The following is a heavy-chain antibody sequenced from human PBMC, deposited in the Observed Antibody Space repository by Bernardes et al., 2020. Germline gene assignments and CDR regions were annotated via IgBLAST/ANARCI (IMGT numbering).Heavy chain of an antibody. Sequence: EPVSLTFAVNGGSFSHYYCTWIRPPPGKGLEWIGAINHSGRTDYNPSLESRVTISLDSSKNQFSLRLTSVTAADTGMYYCARGLSVAATFSYYYYINVWGKGTTVTVSS. V-gene: IGHV4-34*01. CDR1: GGSFSHYY. J-gene: IGHJ6*03. D-gene: IGHD5-12*01. CDR3: ARGLSVAATFSYYYYINV. CDR2: INHSGRT.